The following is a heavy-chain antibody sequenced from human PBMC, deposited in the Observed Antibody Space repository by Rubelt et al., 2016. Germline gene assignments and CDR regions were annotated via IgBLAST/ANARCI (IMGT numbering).Heavy chain of an antibody. D-gene: IGHD4-17*01. Sequence: EVQLVQSGAEVKKPGESLKISCKGSGYSFTSYWIGWVRQMPGKGLEWMGINYPGDSDTRYSPSFQGQVTITADKSLSTAYLQWGSLTASDAAMDYCASVTTVTNDNWFDPWGQGTLVTVSS. CDR1: GYSFTSYW. CDR3: ASVTTVTNDNWFDP. J-gene: IGHJ5*02. CDR2: NYPGDSDT. V-gene: IGHV5-51*01.